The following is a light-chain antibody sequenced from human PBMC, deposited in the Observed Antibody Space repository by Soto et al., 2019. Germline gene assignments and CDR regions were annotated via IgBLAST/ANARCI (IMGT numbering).Light chain of an antibody. J-gene: IGKJ4*01. CDR1: QSVSSY. Sequence: EIVLTQSPATLSLSPGERATRSCRASQSVSSYFAWYQQKPGQAPRLLIYDASNGATGIPARFTGSGSGTDFTLTISSLEPEDFAVYYCQQRSNWPLTFGGGTKVEIK. V-gene: IGKV3-11*01. CDR2: DAS. CDR3: QQRSNWPLT.